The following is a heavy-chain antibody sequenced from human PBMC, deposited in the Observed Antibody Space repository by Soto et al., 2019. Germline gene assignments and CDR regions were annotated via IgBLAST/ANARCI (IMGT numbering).Heavy chain of an antibody. J-gene: IGHJ6*02. CDR1: GGSISSGGYS. CDR2: IYHSGST. D-gene: IGHD3-16*01. CDR3: ASWDYYYGMDV. Sequence: SETLSLTCAVSGGSISSGGYSWSWIRQPPGKCMEWIGYIYHSGSTYYNTSLKSRVTISVDRSKNQFSLKLSSVTAADTAVYYCASWDYYYGMDVWGQGTMVT. V-gene: IGHV4-30-2*01.